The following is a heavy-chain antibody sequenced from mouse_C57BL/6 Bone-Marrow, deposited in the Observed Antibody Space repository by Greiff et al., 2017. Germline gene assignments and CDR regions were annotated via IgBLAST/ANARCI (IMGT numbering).Heavy chain of an antibody. CDR3: ANTTVVNAFDY. CDR1: GYSFTSYG. CDR2: IYPRSGNT. D-gene: IGHD1-1*02. J-gene: IGHJ2*03. V-gene: IGHV1-81*01. Sequence: QVQLQQSGAELARPGASVKLSCKASGYSFTSYGISWVKQRTGQGLEWIGEIYPRSGNTYYNEKFKGKATLTADKSSSTAYMELRSLTSEDAAVYVCANTTVVNAFDYGDQGTSLTVS.